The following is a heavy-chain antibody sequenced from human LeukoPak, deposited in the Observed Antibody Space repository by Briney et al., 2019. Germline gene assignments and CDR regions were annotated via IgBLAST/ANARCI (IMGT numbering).Heavy chain of an antibody. Sequence: PSETLSLTCTVSGGSISSYYWSWIRQPPGKGLEWIGYIYYSGSTNYNPSLKSRVTISVDTSKNQFSLKLSSVTAADTAVYYCARGGPYYDFWSGYPDSFYMDVWGQRDHGHRLL. D-gene: IGHD3-3*01. CDR2: IYYSGST. CDR3: ARGGPYYDFWSGYPDSFYMDV. J-gene: IGHJ6*03. CDR1: GGSISSYY. V-gene: IGHV4-59*01.